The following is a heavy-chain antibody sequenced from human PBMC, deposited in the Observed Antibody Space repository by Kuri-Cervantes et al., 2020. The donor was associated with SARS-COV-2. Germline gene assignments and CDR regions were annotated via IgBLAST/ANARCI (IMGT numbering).Heavy chain of an antibody. D-gene: IGHD6-13*01. CDR1: GDTFTGYY. Sequence: ASVKVSCKASGDTFTGYYMHWVRQAPGQGLEWMGWINPNSGGTNYAQKFQGRVTMTRDTSISTAYMELSRPRSDDTAVYYCARALKGYDAFDIWGQGTMVTVSS. CDR2: INPNSGGT. V-gene: IGHV1-2*02. J-gene: IGHJ3*02. CDR3: ARALKGYDAFDI.